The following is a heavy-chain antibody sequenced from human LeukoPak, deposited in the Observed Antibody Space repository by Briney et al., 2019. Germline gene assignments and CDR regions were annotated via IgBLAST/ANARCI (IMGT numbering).Heavy chain of an antibody. CDR2: IYHSGST. D-gene: IGHD5-18*01. Sequence: SQTLSLTCAVSGGSISSGGYSWSWIRQPPGKGLEWIGYIYHSGSTYYNPSLKSRVTISVDTSKNQFSLKLSSVTAADTAVYYCARIPRYSYGPRADFDYWGQGTLVTVSS. V-gene: IGHV4-30-2*01. J-gene: IGHJ4*02. CDR1: GGSISSGGYS. CDR3: ARIPRYSYGPRADFDY.